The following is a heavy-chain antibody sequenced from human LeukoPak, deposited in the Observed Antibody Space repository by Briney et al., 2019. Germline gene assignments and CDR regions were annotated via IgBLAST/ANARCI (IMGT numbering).Heavy chain of an antibody. V-gene: IGHV3-48*03. CDR1: GFTFSSYE. Sequence: GGSLRLSCAASGFTFSSYEMNWVRQAPGKGVEWVSYISSSGSTIYYADSVKGRFTISRDNAKNSLYLQMNSLRAEDTAVYYCAREYYYGSGSFDYWGQGTLVTVSS. D-gene: IGHD3-10*01. J-gene: IGHJ4*02. CDR3: AREYYYGSGSFDY. CDR2: ISSSGSTI.